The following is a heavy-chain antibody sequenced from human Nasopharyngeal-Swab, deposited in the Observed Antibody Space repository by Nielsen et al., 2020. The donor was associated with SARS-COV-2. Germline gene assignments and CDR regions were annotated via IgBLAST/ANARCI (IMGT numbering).Heavy chain of an antibody. J-gene: IGHJ4*02. CDR2: ISSNGGST. V-gene: IGHV3-64D*06. Sequence: GESLKISCSASGFTFSSYAMHWVRQAPGKGLEYVSAISSNGGSTYYADSVKGRFTISRDNSKNTLYLQMSSLRAEDTAVYYCARASGSSWDFDYWGQGTLVTVSS. CDR3: ARASGSSWDFDY. CDR1: GFTFSSYA. D-gene: IGHD6-13*01.